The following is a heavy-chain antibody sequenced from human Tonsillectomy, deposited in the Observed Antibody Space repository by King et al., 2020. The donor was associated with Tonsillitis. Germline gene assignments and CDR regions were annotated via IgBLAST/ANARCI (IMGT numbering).Heavy chain of an antibody. Sequence: QLVQSGAEVKKPGSSVKVSCKASGGTFSSYGISWVRQAPGQGLEWMGGNIPIFGTTNYAQKFQGRVTITADESTSTAYMELSSLRSEDTAVYYCASHSRGSIYEYGYYFSVIDVWGQGTTVTVSS. V-gene: IGHV1-69*12. D-gene: IGHD5-18*01. CDR2: NIPIFGTT. J-gene: IGHJ6*02. CDR1: GGTFSSYG. CDR3: ASHSRGSIYEYGYYFSVIDV.